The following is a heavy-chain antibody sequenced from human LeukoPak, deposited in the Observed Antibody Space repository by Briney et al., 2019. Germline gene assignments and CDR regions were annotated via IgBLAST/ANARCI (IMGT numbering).Heavy chain of an antibody. V-gene: IGHV3-30*02. CDR2: IRNDGSNK. CDR3: AKDPEQQLGAYFDY. Sequence: PGGSLRLSSAASGFTFSNYGMHWVRQAPRKGLEWVAFIRNDGSNKYYADSVKGRFTISRDNSKNTVYLQMNSLRAEDTAVYYCAKDPEQQLGAYFDYWGQGTLVTVSS. J-gene: IGHJ4*02. CDR1: GFTFSNYG. D-gene: IGHD6-13*01.